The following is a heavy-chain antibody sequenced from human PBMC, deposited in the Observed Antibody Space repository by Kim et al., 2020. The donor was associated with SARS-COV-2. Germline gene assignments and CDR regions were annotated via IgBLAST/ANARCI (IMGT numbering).Heavy chain of an antibody. CDR1: GFTFSSYA. Sequence: GGSLRLSCAASGFTFSSYAMSWVRQAPGKGLEWVSTISNSGGSTFYADSVKGRFTISSDNSKNTLFLQMNSLRAEETADYYWENAAFVYSIDGAFDIWA. D-gene: IGHD2-21*01. V-gene: IGHV3-23*01. J-gene: IGHJ3*02. CDR3: ENAAFVYSIDGAFDI. CDR2: ISNSGGST.